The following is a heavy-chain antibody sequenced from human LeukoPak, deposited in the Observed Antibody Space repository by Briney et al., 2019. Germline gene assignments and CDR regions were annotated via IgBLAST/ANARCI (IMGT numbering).Heavy chain of an antibody. CDR3: ARDLTDFAGTYYFDY. J-gene: IGHJ4*02. CDR2: INHSVST. CDR1: GGSFSGYY. D-gene: IGHD6-13*01. Sequence: PSETLSLTCADYGGSFSGYYWSWIRQPPGKGLEWIGEINHSVSTKYNPSLTIRVTISVDTTKNQFSLTLSSVTAAGTAVYYCARDLTDFAGTYYFDYWGQGTLGTVS. V-gene: IGHV4-34*01.